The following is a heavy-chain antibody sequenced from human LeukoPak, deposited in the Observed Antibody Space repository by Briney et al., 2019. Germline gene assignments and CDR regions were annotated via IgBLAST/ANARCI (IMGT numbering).Heavy chain of an antibody. V-gene: IGHV4-39*01. J-gene: IGHJ4*02. CDR1: GGSISSSSYY. Sequence: SETLSLTCTVSGGSISSSSYYWGWIRQPPGKGLEWIGSIYYSGSTYYNPSLKSRVTISVDTSKNQFSLKLSSVTAADTAVYYCAAFKGVLWFGELLSDYWGQGTLVTVSS. CDR3: AAFKGVLWFGELLSDY. CDR2: IYYSGST. D-gene: IGHD3-10*01.